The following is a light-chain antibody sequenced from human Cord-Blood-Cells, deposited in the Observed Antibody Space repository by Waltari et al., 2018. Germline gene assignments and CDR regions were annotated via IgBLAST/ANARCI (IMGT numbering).Light chain of an antibody. V-gene: IGLV1-40*01. CDR1: SSNTGAGYD. CDR2: GNS. J-gene: IGLJ2*01. Sequence: QSVLTQPPSVSGAPGQMVTISCTGSSSNTGAGYDVHWYQQLPGTAPKLLIYGNSNRPSGVPDRFSGSKSGTSASLAITGLQAEDEADYYCQSYDSSLSVVFGGGTKLTVL. CDR3: QSYDSSLSVV.